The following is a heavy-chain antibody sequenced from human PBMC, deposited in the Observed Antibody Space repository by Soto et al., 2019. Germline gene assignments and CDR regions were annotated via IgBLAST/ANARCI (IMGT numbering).Heavy chain of an antibody. Sequence: ASVKVSCKASGGTFSSYAISWVRQAPGQGLEWMGGIIPIFGTANYAQKFQGRVTITADKSTSTAYMELSSLRSEDTAVYYCARGNTAMVTVYYYYGMDVWGQGTTVTVSS. V-gene: IGHV1-69*06. CDR3: ARGNTAMVTVYYYYGMDV. J-gene: IGHJ6*02. CDR2: IIPIFGTA. D-gene: IGHD5-18*01. CDR1: GGTFSSYA.